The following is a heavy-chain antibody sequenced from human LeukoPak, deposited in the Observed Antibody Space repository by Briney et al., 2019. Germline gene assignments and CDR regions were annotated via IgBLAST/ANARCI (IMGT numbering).Heavy chain of an antibody. J-gene: IGHJ4*02. CDR1: GFTFSGYA. CDR2: MSYDGSNK. CDR3: AKDIYYDSSGYRGYFDY. V-gene: IGHV3-30*18. D-gene: IGHD3-22*01. Sequence: GRSLRLSCAASGFTFSGYAMHWVRQAPGKGLEWVAVMSYDGSNKYYVDSVKGRFTVSRDNSKNTLYLQMNSLRAEDTAVYYCAKDIYYDSSGYRGYFDYWGRGTLVTVSS.